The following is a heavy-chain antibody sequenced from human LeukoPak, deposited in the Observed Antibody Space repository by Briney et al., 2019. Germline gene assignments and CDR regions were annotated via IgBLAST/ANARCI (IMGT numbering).Heavy chain of an antibody. V-gene: IGHV1-69*01. CDR2: IIPIFGTA. Sequence: SVKVSCKASGGTFSSYAISWVRQAPGQGLEWMGGIIPIFGTANYAQKFQGRVTITAGESTSTAYMELSSLRSEDTAVYYCASRRTSSSYYFDYWGQGTLVTVSS. D-gene: IGHD2-2*01. CDR3: ASRRTSSSYYFDY. J-gene: IGHJ4*02. CDR1: GGTFSSYA.